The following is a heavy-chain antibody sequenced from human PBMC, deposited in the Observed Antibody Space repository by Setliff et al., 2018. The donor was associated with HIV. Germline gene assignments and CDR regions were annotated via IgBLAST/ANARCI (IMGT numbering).Heavy chain of an antibody. V-gene: IGHV2-70*17. CDR1: GFSFNTRGMC. D-gene: IGHD6-19*01. CDR2: IDWDDDK. CDR3: ARMAGSYRSCWYFDS. Sequence: SGPTLVNPTQTLTLTCTFSGFSFNTRGMCVSWIRQPPGKALEWLARIDWDDDKFYSPSLKTRLLISKDTSKNQVVLKMTNMDPVDTATYYCARMAGSYRSCWYFDSWGQGTPVTVSS. J-gene: IGHJ4*02.